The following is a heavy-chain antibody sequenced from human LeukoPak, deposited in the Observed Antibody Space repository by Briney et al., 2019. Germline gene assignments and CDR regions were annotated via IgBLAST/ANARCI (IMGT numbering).Heavy chain of an antibody. CDR3: ANTLRLGAFDI. J-gene: IGHJ3*02. CDR2: ISSSSRTI. Sequence: GGSLRLSCAAAGFTFSSYNMNWVRQAPGKGLEGVSYISSSSRTIYYADSVKGRFTISRDNSKNTLYLQMNSLRAEDTAVYYCANTLRLGAFDIWGQGTMVTVSS. V-gene: IGHV3-48*01. CDR1: GFTFSSYN. D-gene: IGHD3-16*01.